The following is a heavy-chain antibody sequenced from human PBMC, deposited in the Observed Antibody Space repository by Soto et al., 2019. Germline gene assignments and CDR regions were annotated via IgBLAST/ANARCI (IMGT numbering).Heavy chain of an antibody. D-gene: IGHD6-13*01. CDR2: ISAYNGNT. V-gene: IGHV1-18*01. J-gene: IGHJ4*02. CDR1: GYTFTSYG. CDR3: ARERTGYSSSWYSFDY. Sequence: QVQLVQSGAEVKKPGASVKLSCKASGYTFTSYGISWVRQARGQGLEWMGWISAYNGNTNYAQKLQGRVTMTTDTSTSTAYMELRSLRSDDTAVYYCARERTGYSSSWYSFDYWGQGTLVTVSS.